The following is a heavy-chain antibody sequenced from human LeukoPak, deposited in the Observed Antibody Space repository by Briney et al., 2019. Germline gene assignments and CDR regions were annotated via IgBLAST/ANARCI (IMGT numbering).Heavy chain of an antibody. Sequence: SETLSLTCTVSGGSISSYYWSWIRQPPGKGLEWIGYIYYSGSTNYNPSLKSRVTISVDTSKNQFSLKLSSVTAADTAVYYCARANIVGAILDYWGQGTLVTVSS. V-gene: IGHV4-59*01. CDR3: ARANIVGAILDY. D-gene: IGHD1-26*01. J-gene: IGHJ4*02. CDR1: GGSISSYY. CDR2: IYYSGST.